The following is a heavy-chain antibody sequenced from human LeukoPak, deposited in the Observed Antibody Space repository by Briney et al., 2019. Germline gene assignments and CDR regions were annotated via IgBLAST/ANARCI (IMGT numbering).Heavy chain of an antibody. J-gene: IGHJ5*02. Sequence: GGSLRLSCAASGSTFSSYAMSWVRQAPGKGLEWVSAISGSGGSTYYADSVKGRFTISRDNSKNTLYPQMNSLRAEDTAVYYCAKGQNSGSYRPDWFDPWGQGTLVTVSS. D-gene: IGHD1-26*01. V-gene: IGHV3-23*01. CDR3: AKGQNSGSYRPDWFDP. CDR1: GSTFSSYA. CDR2: ISGSGGST.